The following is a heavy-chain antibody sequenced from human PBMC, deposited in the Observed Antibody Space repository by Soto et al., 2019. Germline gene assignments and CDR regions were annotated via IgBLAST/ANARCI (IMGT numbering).Heavy chain of an antibody. CDR1: GYTFTQHG. D-gene: IGHD3-10*01. V-gene: IGHV1-18*01. CDR3: ARVYGSGSYIAFDI. J-gene: IGHJ3*02. Sequence: QVQLVQSGAEGKKPGASVKVSCKASGYTFTQHGISWVRQAPGQGLAWMGWISAFNGNTKYVENFQDRVTMTTDTSTNTSYMELRSLRSDDTAMYYCARVYGSGSYIAFDIWGQGTMVTVSS. CDR2: ISAFNGNT.